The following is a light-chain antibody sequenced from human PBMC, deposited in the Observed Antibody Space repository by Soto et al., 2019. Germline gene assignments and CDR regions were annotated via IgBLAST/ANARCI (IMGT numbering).Light chain of an antibody. V-gene: IGKV2-28*01. CDR1: QSLLHSNGYNY. CDR3: MQALQTIT. J-gene: IGKJ5*01. CDR2: LGS. Sequence: DIVMTQPPLSLPVTPGEPASISCRSSQSLLHSNGYNYLDWYLQKPGQSPQLLIYLGSNRSSGVPDRFSGSGSGTDFTLKISRVEAEDVGVYYCMQALQTITFGQGTRLEI.